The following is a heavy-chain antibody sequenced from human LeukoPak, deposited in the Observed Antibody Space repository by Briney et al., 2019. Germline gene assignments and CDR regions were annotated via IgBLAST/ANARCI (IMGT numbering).Heavy chain of an antibody. CDR2: IWYDGNNK. D-gene: IGHD1-7*01. CDR3: AKDRLTGTAINDDAFDI. Sequence: SGGSLRLSCAASGFTFSIYGMHWVRQAPGKGLEWVAVIWYDGNNKYYADSVKGRFTISRDNSKNTLYLQINSLRAEDTAVYYCAKDRLTGTAINDDAFDIWGQGTMVTVSS. J-gene: IGHJ3*02. V-gene: IGHV3-33*06. CDR1: GFTFSIYG.